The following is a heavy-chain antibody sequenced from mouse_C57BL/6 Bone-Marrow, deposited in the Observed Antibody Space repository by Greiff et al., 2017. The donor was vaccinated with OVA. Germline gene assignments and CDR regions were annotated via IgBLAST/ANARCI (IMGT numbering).Heavy chain of an antibody. J-gene: IGHJ4*01. CDR3: ERITTVVDAMDY. CDR1: GYTFTSYT. D-gene: IGHD1-1*01. V-gene: IGHV1-4*01. Sequence: QVQLQQSGAELARPGASVKMSCKASGYTFTSYTMHWVKQRPGQGLEWIGYINPSSGYTKYNQKFKDKATLTADKSSSTAYMQLSSLTSEDSAVYYCERITTVVDAMDYWGQGTSVTVSS. CDR2: INPSSGYT.